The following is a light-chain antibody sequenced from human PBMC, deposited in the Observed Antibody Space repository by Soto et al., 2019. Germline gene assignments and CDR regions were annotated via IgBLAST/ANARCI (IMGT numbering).Light chain of an antibody. Sequence: EIVLTQSPATLSLSPGERATLSCRASQSVVTDLAWYQQKPGKAPRLVIRDASNRATGIPARFSGSGSGTDFTLTISSLEPEDFAVYYCQHRFDWPRTFGQGTKVEIK. CDR1: QSVVTD. CDR2: DAS. CDR3: QHRFDWPRT. J-gene: IGKJ1*01. V-gene: IGKV3-11*01.